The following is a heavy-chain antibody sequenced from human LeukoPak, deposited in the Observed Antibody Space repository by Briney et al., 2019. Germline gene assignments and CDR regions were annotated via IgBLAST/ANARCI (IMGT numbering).Heavy chain of an antibody. CDR2: VSGSGGST. Sequence: GGSLRLSCAASGFTFSNYAMSWVRQAPGKGLEWVSAVSGSGGSTSYADSVKGRFTISRDNSKNTLYLQMNSLRAEDTAVYYCAKRGNYCSSWYCYFGYWGQGTLVTV. J-gene: IGHJ4*02. V-gene: IGHV3-23*01. CDR1: GFTFSNYA. CDR3: AKRGNYCSSWYCYFGY. D-gene: IGHD6-13*01.